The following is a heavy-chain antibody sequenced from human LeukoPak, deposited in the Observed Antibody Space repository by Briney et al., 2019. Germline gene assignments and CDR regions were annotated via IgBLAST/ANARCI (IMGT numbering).Heavy chain of an antibody. Sequence: SETLSLTCTVSGGSISSSSSYWGWIRQPPGKGLEWIGSIYYSGSTYYNPSLKSRVTISVDTSKNQFSLKLSSVTAADTAVYYCARHKEASGYYYYGMDVWGQGTTVTVSS. D-gene: IGHD1-14*01. CDR1: GGSISSSSSY. V-gene: IGHV4-39*01. J-gene: IGHJ6*02. CDR3: ARHKEASGYYYYGMDV. CDR2: IYYSGST.